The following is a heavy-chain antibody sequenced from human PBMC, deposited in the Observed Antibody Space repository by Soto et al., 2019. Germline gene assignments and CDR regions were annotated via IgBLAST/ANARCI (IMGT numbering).Heavy chain of an antibody. D-gene: IGHD3-10*01. J-gene: IGHJ4*02. CDR2: TFYRSKWYN. V-gene: IGHV6-1*01. CDR1: GDSVSSNSAA. CDR3: ARESTMVRGVINPLDY. Sequence: QVQLQPSGPGLVKPSQTLSLTCAISGDSVSSNSAAWNWIRQSPSRGLEWLGRTFYRSKWYNDYAESVKSRITINPDTSKNQFSLQLNSVTPEDTAVYYCARESTMVRGVINPLDYWGLGTLVTVSS.